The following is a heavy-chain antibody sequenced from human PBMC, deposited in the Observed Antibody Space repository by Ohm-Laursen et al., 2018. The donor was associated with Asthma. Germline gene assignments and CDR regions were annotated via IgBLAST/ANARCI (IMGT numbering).Heavy chain of an antibody. D-gene: IGHD6-13*01. CDR3: AKEITGYSSSWYSGGY. Sequence: SLRLSCTASGFTFSSYAMSWVRQAPGKGLEWVSAISGSGGSTYYADSVKGRFTISRDNSKNTLYLQMNSLRAEDTAVYYCAKEITGYSSSWYSGGYWGQGTLVTVSS. CDR2: ISGSGGST. J-gene: IGHJ4*02. V-gene: IGHV3-23*01. CDR1: GFTFSSYA.